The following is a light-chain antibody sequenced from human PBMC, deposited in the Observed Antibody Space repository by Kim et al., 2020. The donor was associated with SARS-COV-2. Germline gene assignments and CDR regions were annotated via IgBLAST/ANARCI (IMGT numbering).Light chain of an antibody. V-gene: IGKV1-27*01. CDR1: QDIANS. Sequence: ASVGDRVTITCRASQDIANSLAWYQQKPGKVPQVLIYAASTLQSGVPSRFSRSGSGTEFTLTIGSLQTEDVATYYCQKYNTAPWTFGPGTKVDIK. CDR3: QKYNTAPWT. CDR2: AAS. J-gene: IGKJ1*01.